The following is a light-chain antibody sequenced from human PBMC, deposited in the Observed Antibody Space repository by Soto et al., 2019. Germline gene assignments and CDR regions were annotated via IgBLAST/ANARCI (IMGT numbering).Light chain of an antibody. V-gene: IGLV2-23*02. CDR3: CSYAGSSIFYV. CDR2: EVS. CDR1: SSDVGSYNL. Sequence: QSALTQPASVSGSPGQSITISCTGTSSDVGSYNLVSWYQQHPGKAPKIMIYEVSKRPSGVSNRFSGSKSGNTASLTISGLQAEDEADYYCCSYAGSSIFYVFGTGTKVTVL. J-gene: IGLJ1*01.